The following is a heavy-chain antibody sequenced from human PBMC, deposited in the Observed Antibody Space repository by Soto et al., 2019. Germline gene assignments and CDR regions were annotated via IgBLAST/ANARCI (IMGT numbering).Heavy chain of an antibody. J-gene: IGHJ4*02. CDR2: INAGNGNT. Sequence: ASVKVSCKASGYTFTSYAMHWVRQAPGQRLEWMGWINAGNGNTKYSQKFQGRVTITRDTSASTAYMELSSLRSEDTAVYYCAREIPRGYSYGDLEYWGQGTLVTVSS. D-gene: IGHD5-18*01. CDR3: AREIPRGYSYGDLEY. CDR1: GYTFTSYA. V-gene: IGHV1-3*01.